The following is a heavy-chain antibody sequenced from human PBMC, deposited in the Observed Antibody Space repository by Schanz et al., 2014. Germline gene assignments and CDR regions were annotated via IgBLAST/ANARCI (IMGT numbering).Heavy chain of an antibody. CDR2: ISANSGGT. CDR1: GYTFTSNA. V-gene: IGHV1-2*02. CDR3: ARALFGSGHGDV. Sequence: QVHLVQSGSELKKPGASVKVSCKASGYTFTSNALNWVRQAPGQGLEWMGWISANSGGTNYAQKFQGRVTMTRDTSISTAYMELSRLKSDDTAVYYCARALFGSGHGDVWGQGTTVTVSS. D-gene: IGHD3-10*01. J-gene: IGHJ6*02.